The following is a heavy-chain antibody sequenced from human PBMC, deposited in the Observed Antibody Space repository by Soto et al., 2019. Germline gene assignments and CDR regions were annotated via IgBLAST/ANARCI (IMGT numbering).Heavy chain of an antibody. Sequence: GSVKVSCKAAGYTFTSYAIHWVRQAPGQRPEWMGWVNGGNGNTKYSQNSQGRVTLTRDTSATTAYMELSSLGSEDTAVYYCAKSSGWYALDLWGQGTVVTVSS. CDR1: GYTFTSYA. CDR3: AKSSGWYALDL. V-gene: IGHV1-3*01. J-gene: IGHJ3*01. D-gene: IGHD6-19*01. CDR2: VNGGNGNT.